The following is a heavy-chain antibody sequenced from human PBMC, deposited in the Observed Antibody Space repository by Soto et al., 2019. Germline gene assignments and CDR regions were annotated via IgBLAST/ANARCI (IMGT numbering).Heavy chain of an antibody. Sequence: QVQLQEWGPGLVKPSETLSLKCSVSGGSITTGGHYWSWLRQHPGKGLEGIGEIYYCGNTYYNPSLNSRVTISIEASKNQFSLTLSSVTAADTVVYYCAQAIVFTGGYGFDTWGQGRLVAVSS. V-gene: IGHV4-31*02. D-gene: IGHD2-8*02. CDR1: GGSITTGGHY. CDR3: AQAIVFTGGYGFDT. CDR2: IYYCGNT. J-gene: IGHJ3*02.